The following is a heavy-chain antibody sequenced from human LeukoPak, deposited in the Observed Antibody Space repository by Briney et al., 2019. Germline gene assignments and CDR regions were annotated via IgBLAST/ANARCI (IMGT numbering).Heavy chain of an antibody. D-gene: IGHD5-24*01. CDR3: ARGHGSMDV. CDR1: GGSFSGYY. V-gene: IGHV4-34*01. Sequence: PSETLSLTCAVYGGSFSGYYWSWIRQPPGKGLEWIGEINHSGSTNYNPSLKSRVTISVDTSKNQFSLKLSSVTAADTAVYYCARGHGSMDVWGKGTTVTVSS. J-gene: IGHJ6*03. CDR2: INHSGST.